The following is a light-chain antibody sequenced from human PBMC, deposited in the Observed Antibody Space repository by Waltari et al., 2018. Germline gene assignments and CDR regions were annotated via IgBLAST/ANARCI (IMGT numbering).Light chain of an antibody. CDR3: QQYTNWPPGYT. Sequence: EIVMTQSPVTLSVSPGESATLSCRASQSVSTNLAWYQQKPGQAPRLLIFGASTRATGISTRFSGSGSGTEFTLTISSLRSEDFAVYYCQQYTNWPPGYTFGQGTKLEIK. CDR1: QSVSTN. J-gene: IGKJ2*01. CDR2: GAS. V-gene: IGKV3-15*01.